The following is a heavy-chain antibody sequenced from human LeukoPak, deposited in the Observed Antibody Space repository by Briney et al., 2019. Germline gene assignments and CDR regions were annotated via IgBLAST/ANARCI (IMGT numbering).Heavy chain of an antibody. CDR1: GFTFSSYV. Sequence: GGSLRLSCAASGFTFSSYVMHWVRQAPGKGLEWVAIISYDGSNEYYADSVKGRFTISRDNSKNTLYLQMNSLRAEDTAVYYCARDWGYYYDSSGYYSRGDAFDIWGQGTMVTVSS. CDR2: ISYDGSNE. D-gene: IGHD3-22*01. J-gene: IGHJ3*02. V-gene: IGHV3-30*04. CDR3: ARDWGYYYDSSGYYSRGDAFDI.